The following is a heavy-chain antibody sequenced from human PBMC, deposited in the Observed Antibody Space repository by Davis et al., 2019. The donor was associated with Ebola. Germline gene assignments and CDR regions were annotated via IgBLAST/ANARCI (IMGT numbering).Heavy chain of an antibody. D-gene: IGHD3-22*01. Sequence: AASVKVSCTASGYTFTGYYMHWVRQAPGQGLEWMGWISAYKGNTNYAQKLQDRVTMSTDTSTRTAYMELRSLRSDDTAVYYCARYHREGYFDYWGQATLVTVSS. J-gene: IGHJ4*02. V-gene: IGHV1-18*04. CDR2: ISAYKGNT. CDR1: GYTFTGYY. CDR3: ARYHREGYFDY.